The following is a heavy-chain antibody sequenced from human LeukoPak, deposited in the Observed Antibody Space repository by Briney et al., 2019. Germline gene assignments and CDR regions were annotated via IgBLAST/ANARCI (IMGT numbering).Heavy chain of an antibody. V-gene: IGHV3-23*01. Sequence: GGSLRLSCAASGFTFSGYAMSRVRQAPGKGLEWVSTISGSGFSTYYADSVKGRFTISRDNSKNTLYLQMNSLRAEDTAVYYCAKTMGAIDHDYWGQGTLVTVSS. J-gene: IGHJ4*02. CDR2: ISGSGFST. CDR3: AKTMGAIDHDY. D-gene: IGHD1-26*01. CDR1: GFTFSGYA.